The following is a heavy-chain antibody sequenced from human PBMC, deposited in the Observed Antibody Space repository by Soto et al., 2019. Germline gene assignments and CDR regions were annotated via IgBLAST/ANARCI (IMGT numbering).Heavy chain of an antibody. D-gene: IGHD3-3*01. CDR1: GVTFDDYA. CDR3: AKDPTRFFEWLSPAFDI. V-gene: IGHV3-9*01. CDR2: ISWNTGSI. Sequence: EVQLVESGGGLVQPGRSLRLSCAASGVTFDDYAIHWVRQAPGKGLEWVSGISWNTGSIGYADSVKGRFTISRDNAKNTPFLQMNSLRAEDTALYYCAKDPTRFFEWLSPAFDIWGQGTMVTVSS. J-gene: IGHJ3*02.